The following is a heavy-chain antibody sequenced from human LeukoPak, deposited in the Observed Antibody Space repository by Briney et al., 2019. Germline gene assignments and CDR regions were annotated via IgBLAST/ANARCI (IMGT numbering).Heavy chain of an antibody. V-gene: IGHV4-39*01. Sequence: SETLSLTCTVSGGSINSNSYYWGRIRQPPGKGLEWIGSVHYSGSAFYNPSLKSRVTVSIDTSKNQFSLKLNSVTAADTAVYYCARRANYYDSSDYWGQGTLVTVSS. CDR1: GGSINSNSYY. CDR3: ARRANYYDSSDY. CDR2: VHYSGSA. D-gene: IGHD3-22*01. J-gene: IGHJ4*02.